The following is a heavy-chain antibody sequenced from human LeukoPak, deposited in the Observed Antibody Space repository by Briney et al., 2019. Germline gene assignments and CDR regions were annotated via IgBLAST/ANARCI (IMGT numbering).Heavy chain of an antibody. CDR2: IYWDDDK. D-gene: IGHD3-9*01. CDR1: GFSLSTSGGG. CDR3: AHRNYDILTGYYTVFDY. J-gene: IGHJ4*02. V-gene: IGHV2-5*02. Sequence: GSGPTLVNPTQTLTLTCTFSGFSLSTSGGGVGWIRQPPGKALEWLALIYWDDDKRYSPSLKSRLTITKDTSKNQVVLTMTNMDPVDTATYYCAHRNYDILTGYYTVFDYWGQGTLVTVSS.